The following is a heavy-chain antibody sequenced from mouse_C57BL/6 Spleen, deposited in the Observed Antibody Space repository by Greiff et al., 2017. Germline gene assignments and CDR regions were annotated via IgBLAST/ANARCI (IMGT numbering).Heavy chain of an antibody. Sequence: EVQLQESGPGLVKPSQSLSLTCSVTGYSITSGYYWNWIRQFPGNKLEWMGYISYDGSNNYNPTLKNRISITRDTSKNQFFLKLNAVTAEDTATYYCARDPGGAMDCWGQGPSVTVSS. CDR1: GYSITSGYY. CDR3: ARDPGGAMDC. J-gene: IGHJ4*01. V-gene: IGHV3-6*01. CDR2: ISYDGSN.